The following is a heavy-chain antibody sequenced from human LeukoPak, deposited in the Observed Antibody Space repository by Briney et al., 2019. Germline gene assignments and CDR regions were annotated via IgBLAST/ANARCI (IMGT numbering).Heavy chain of an antibody. J-gene: IGHJ5*02. CDR2: INHSGYT. Sequence: PSETLSLTCAVYGGSFSGYYWSWIRQPPGKGLEWIGEINHSGYTNYNPSLKSRVTISIDTVRDQFSLRLSSVTAADTAVYYCARVAAHWFDPWGQGTLVTVSS. D-gene: IGHD6-25*01. V-gene: IGHV4-34*01. CDR3: ARVAAHWFDP. CDR1: GGSFSGYY.